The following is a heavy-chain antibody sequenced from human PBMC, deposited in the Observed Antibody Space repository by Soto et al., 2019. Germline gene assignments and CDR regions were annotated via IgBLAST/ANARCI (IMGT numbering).Heavy chain of an antibody. CDR2: ISGPGGST. Sequence: EVQLLESGGGLVQPGGSLRLSCAASGFTFSNYAMTWVRQAAGKGLEWVSSISGPGGSTYYADSVQGRFTISRDNSKNMLFLQMNTLRAEDTALYYCARDERIAVAGTDNWGQGILVTVTS. D-gene: IGHD6-19*01. J-gene: IGHJ4*02. CDR3: ARDERIAVAGTDN. V-gene: IGHV3-23*01. CDR1: GFTFSNYA.